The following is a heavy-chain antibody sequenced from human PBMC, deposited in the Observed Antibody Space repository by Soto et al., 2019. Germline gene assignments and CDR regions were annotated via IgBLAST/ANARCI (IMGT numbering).Heavy chain of an antibody. D-gene: IGHD1-26*01. J-gene: IGHJ4*02. CDR3: AGAWENFDY. V-gene: IGHV4-59*01. CDR2: IYYSGST. CDR1: GGSISSYY. Sequence: PSETLSLTCTVSGGSISSYYWSWIRQPPGKGLEWIGYIYYSGSTNYNPSFKSRATISVDTSKNQFSLKLSSVTAADTAVYYCAGAWENFDYWGQGTLVTASS.